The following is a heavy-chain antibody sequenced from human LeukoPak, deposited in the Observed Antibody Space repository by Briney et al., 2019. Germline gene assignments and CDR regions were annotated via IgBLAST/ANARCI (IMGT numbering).Heavy chain of an antibody. CDR1: GFTFSSYS. CDR3: ARGPVIVVVPAAITGYYYMDV. CDR2: ISSSSSYI. V-gene: IGHV3-21*01. Sequence: PGGSLRLSCAASGFTFSSYSMNWVRQAPGKGLEWVSSISSSSSYIYYADSVKGRFTIPRDNAKNSLYLQMNSLRAEDTAVYYCARGPVIVVVPAAITGYYYMDVWGKGTTVTVSS. J-gene: IGHJ6*03. D-gene: IGHD2-2*01.